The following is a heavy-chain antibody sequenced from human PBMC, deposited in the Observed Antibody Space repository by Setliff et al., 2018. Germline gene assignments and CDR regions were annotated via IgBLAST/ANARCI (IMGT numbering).Heavy chain of an antibody. V-gene: IGHV5-51*01. CDR3: ARGYDSGGWNY. CDR1: GNGFTDLW. D-gene: IGHD3-22*01. J-gene: IGHJ4*02. Sequence: LKISCKVSGNGFTDLWIAWVRQTPGKGLEWMGIIHPADYDTRYSPSLQGQVTFSADRSISTAHLQWDSLKASDTAMYYCARGYDSGGWNYWGQGTLVTVSS. CDR2: IHPADYDT.